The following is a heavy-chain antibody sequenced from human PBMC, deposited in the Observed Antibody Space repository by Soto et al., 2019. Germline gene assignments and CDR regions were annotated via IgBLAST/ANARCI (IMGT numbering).Heavy chain of an antibody. CDR2: IRSKANSYAT. Sequence: GGSLRLSCAASGFTFSGSAMHWVRQASGKGLEWVGRIRSKANSYATAYAASVKGRFTISRDDSKNTAYLQMNSLKTEDTAVYYCTQYMPQGDFDIWGQGTMVTVS. D-gene: IGHD2-2*01. J-gene: IGHJ3*02. V-gene: IGHV3-73*01. CDR1: GFTFSGSA. CDR3: TQYMPQGDFDI.